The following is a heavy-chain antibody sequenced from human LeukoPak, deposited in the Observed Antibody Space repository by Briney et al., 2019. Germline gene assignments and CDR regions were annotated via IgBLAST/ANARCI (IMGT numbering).Heavy chain of an antibody. J-gene: IGHJ4*02. Sequence: PGGSLRLSCAASGFTVSSNYMSWVRQAPGKGLEWVAVISYDGSNKYYADSVKGRFTISRDNSKNTLYLQMNSLRAEDTAVYYCAKDRYGSGSYLVDYWGQGTLVTVSS. D-gene: IGHD3-10*01. CDR1: GFTVSSNY. CDR3: AKDRYGSGSYLVDY. CDR2: ISYDGSNK. V-gene: IGHV3-30*18.